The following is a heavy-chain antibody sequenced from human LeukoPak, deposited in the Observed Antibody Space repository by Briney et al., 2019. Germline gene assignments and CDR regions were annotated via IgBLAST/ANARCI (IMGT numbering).Heavy chain of an antibody. CDR2: IYYSGST. V-gene: IGHV4-31*03. CDR3: ARVRYSSGWYEDY. J-gene: IGHJ4*02. D-gene: IGHD6-19*01. Sequence: TSETLSHTCTVSGGSISSGGYYWSWIRQHPGTGLEWIGYIYYSGSTYYNPSLKSRVTISVDTSKNQFSLKLSSVTAADTAVYYCARVRYSSGWYEDYWGQGTLVTVSS. CDR1: GGSISSGGYY.